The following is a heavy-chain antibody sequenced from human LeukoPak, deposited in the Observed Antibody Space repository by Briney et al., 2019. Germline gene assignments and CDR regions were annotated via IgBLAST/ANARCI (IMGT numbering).Heavy chain of an antibody. CDR3: ARDVWGPSAIDY. CDR1: GFTFSSYA. CDR2: ISYDGSNK. D-gene: IGHD3-16*01. V-gene: IGHV3-30*04. J-gene: IGHJ4*02. Sequence: GRSLRLSCAASGFTFSSYAMHWVRQAPGKGLEWVAVISYDGSNKYYADSVKGRFTISRDNSKNTPYLQMNSLRSDDTAVYYCARDVWGPSAIDYWGQGTLVTVSS.